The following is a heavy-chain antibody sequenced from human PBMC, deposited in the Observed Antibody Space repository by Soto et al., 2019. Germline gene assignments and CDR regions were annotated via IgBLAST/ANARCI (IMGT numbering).Heavy chain of an antibody. CDR2: VYDEGSKH. Sequence: PGGSLRLSCAGSGFSFSKYAMHWVRQAPGKGLDWVAGVYDEGSKHYYADSVTGRFTISRDNSKNELYLQMDSLRPEDTAVYYCAGRGSNNFNYWGQGTPVTVSS. D-gene: IGHD2-15*01. J-gene: IGHJ4*02. V-gene: IGHV3-30-3*01. CDR1: GFSFSKYA. CDR3: AGRGSNNFNY.